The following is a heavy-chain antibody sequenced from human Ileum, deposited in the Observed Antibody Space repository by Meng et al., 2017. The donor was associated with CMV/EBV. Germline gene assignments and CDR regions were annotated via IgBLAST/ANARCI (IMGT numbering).Heavy chain of an antibody. V-gene: IGHV4-34*02. D-gene: IGHD2-21*01. CDR1: GGSFRGYY. Sequence: QVQPQQWGAGRLKPSETLSLTCAVSGGSFRGYYWSWIRQPPGKGLEWIAEVSHSGVTNYNPSLKSRVTISIDTSKNQFSLHLSSVTAADTAVYYCAREPPFVPADSWGQGTLVTVSS. J-gene: IGHJ4*02. CDR2: VSHSGVT. CDR3: AREPPFVPADS.